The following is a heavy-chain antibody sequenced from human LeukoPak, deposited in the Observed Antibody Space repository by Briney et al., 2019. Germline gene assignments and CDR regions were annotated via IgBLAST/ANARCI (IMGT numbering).Heavy chain of an antibody. CDR2: ISSGDST. Sequence: GGSLRLSCAASGFTVNNKYMNWVRQAPGKGLEWVSVISSGDSTYYADSVKGRFTISRDNSKNTLYLQMNSLRAEDTAVYYCATHYDFWSGYLDWGQGTLVTVTS. CDR3: ATHYDFWSGYLD. D-gene: IGHD3-3*01. V-gene: IGHV3-53*01. J-gene: IGHJ4*02. CDR1: GFTVNNKY.